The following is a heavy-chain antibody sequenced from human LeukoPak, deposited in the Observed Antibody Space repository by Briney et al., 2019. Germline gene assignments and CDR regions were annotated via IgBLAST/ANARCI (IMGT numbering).Heavy chain of an antibody. Sequence: PGGSLRLSCVASGILVSSNYMSWVRQAPGKGLEWVSFIDSTGSTYYADSVKGRFTISRDNSRNTLYLQTNSLRVEDTAVYYCARRERLGYSYGRGTLDIWGQGTMVTVSS. J-gene: IGHJ3*02. CDR1: GILVSSNY. CDR3: ARRERLGYSYGRGTLDI. CDR2: IDSTGST. V-gene: IGHV3-66*01. D-gene: IGHD5-18*01.